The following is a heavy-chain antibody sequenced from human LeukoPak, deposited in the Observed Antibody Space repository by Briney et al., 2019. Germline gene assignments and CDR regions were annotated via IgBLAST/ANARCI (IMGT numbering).Heavy chain of an antibody. J-gene: IGHJ4*02. Sequence: GGSLRLSCSASGFTFSSFDMHWVRQAPGTGLDWVAVISYDGSHKYYADSVKGRFTISRDNSKNTLYLQMNSLRAEDTAVYYCAKDKFDGYFYYDSSGYESVYFDYWGQGTLVTVSS. CDR3: AKDKFDGYFYYDSSGYESVYFDY. CDR1: GFTFSSFD. V-gene: IGHV3-30*18. D-gene: IGHD3-22*01. CDR2: ISYDGSHK.